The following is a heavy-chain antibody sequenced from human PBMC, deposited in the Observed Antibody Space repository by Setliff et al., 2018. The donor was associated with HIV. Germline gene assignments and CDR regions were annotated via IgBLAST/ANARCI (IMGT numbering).Heavy chain of an antibody. V-gene: IGHV4-31*01. CDR3: ARVRGGTSRGFLDF. CDR2: IYYSGST. CDR1: GGSISSGGYY. J-gene: IGHJ4*02. Sequence: SETLSLTCNVSGGSISSGGYYWSWIRQHPGKGLEWIGYIYYSGSTYYNPSLKSLGTISVDTSKNQFSLKLSSVTAADTDVYYCARVRGGTSRGFLDFWGQGTLVTVSS. D-gene: IGHD3-10*01.